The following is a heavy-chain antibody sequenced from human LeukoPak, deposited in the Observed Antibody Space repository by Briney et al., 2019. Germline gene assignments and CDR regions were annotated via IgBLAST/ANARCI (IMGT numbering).Heavy chain of an antibody. V-gene: IGHV3-30*04. Sequence: GGSLRLSCAASGFTFSSYAMHWVRQAPGKGLEWVAVISYDGSNKYYADSVKGRFTISRDNSKNTLYLQLNSLRAEDTAVYYCARAGPYYWGQGTLVTVSS. J-gene: IGHJ4*02. CDR2: ISYDGSNK. CDR3: ARAGPYY. CDR1: GFTFSSYA.